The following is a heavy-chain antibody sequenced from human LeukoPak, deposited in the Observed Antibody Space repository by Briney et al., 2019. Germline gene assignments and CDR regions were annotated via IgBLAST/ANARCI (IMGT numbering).Heavy chain of an antibody. CDR2: IYYSGST. D-gene: IGHD3-10*01. J-gene: IGHJ4*02. Sequence: SETLSLTCTVSGGSISSSSYYWGWIRQPPGKGLEWIGSIYYSGSTYYNPSLKSRVTISVDTSENQFSLKLSAVTAADTAVYYCARCISMVRGVIRPPDYWGQGTLVSVSS. V-gene: IGHV4-39*01. CDR1: GGSISSSSYY. CDR3: ARCISMVRGVIRPPDY.